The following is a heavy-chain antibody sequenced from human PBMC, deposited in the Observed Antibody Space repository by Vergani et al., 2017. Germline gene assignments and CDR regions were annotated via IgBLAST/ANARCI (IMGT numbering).Heavy chain of an antibody. D-gene: IGHD3-22*01. CDR3: ATLLSSYYYDSSGNTGAFDI. J-gene: IGHJ3*02. CDR2: IIPIFGTA. CDR1: GGNFSSYA. Sequence: QVQLVQSGAEVKKPGSSVKVSCKASGGNFSSYAISWVRQAPGQGLEWMGRIIPIFGTANYAQKFQGRVTITADESTSTAYMELSSLRSEDTAVYYCATLLSSYYYDSSGNTGAFDIWGQGTMVTVSS. V-gene: IGHV1-69*13.